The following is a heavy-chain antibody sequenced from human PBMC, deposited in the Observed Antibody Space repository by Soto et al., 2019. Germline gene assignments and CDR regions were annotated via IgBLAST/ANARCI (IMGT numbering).Heavy chain of an antibody. CDR2: INPATGAA. J-gene: IGHJ3*02. CDR1: GYPVTAYY. D-gene: IGHD3-3*01. Sequence: QLHLVQSGAVVKKPGASVTVSCSASGYPVTAYYMHWVRQAPGRGLEWMGGINPATGAAKYTQTFQGRVTMTRDTSTGTVFMELSGLTSEDTAVFYCARGVGVGVAGSAAFDMWGQGTLVTVSS. V-gene: IGHV1-2*02. CDR3: ARGVGVGVAGSAAFDM.